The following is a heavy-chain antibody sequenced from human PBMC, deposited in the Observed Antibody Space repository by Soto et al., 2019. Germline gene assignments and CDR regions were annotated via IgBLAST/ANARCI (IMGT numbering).Heavy chain of an antibody. V-gene: IGHV1-3*01. J-gene: IGHJ3*02. Sequence: ASAKVSCKASGGTLTSYALRLVRQSPGQRLEWMGGINAGNGNTKYSQKFQGRVTITRDTSASTAYMELSSLRSEDTAVYYCARVPGVASSSWESGSHDAFDIWVQGTMVTVSS. CDR3: ARVPGVASSSWESGSHDAFDI. D-gene: IGHD6-13*01. CDR1: GGTLTSYA. CDR2: INAGNGNT.